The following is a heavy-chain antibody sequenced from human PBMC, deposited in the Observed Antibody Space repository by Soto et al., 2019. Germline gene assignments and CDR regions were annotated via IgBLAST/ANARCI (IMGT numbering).Heavy chain of an antibody. CDR2: ISHSGRT. CDR1: GGSTSSGGYS. V-gene: IGHV4-30-2*01. J-gene: IGHJ4*02. CDR3: ARGGMLPDY. D-gene: IGHD3-10*02. Sequence: QLQLQESGSGLVKPSQTLSLTCAVSGGSTSSGGYSWSWLRQPPGKGLEWIGYISHSGRTYYNPSLKSRVTMSVDTSKNQFSLRLGSVTAADTAVYYCARGGMLPDYWGKGTLVTVSS.